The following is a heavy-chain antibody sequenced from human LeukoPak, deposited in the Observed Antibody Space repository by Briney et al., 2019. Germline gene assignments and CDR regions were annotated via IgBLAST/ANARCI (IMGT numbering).Heavy chain of an antibody. Sequence: GGSLRLSCAASGFTFPNYDMSWVRQAPGKGLEWVSTISDSGHDTSYADSVKGRFTISRNNSKNTLYLQMSSLRAEDTALYYCATGEYYFDFWGQGTLVTVSS. D-gene: IGHD3-16*01. CDR2: ISDSGHDT. CDR3: ATGEYYFDF. V-gene: IGHV3-23*01. J-gene: IGHJ4*02. CDR1: GFTFPNYD.